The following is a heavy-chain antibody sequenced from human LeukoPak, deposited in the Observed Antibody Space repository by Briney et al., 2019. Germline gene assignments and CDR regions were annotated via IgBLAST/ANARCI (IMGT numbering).Heavy chain of an antibody. V-gene: IGHV4-34*01. CDR1: GGSFSGYY. CDR3: ASSIAAAGTVLEYYFDY. D-gene: IGHD6-13*01. CDR2: INHSGST. J-gene: IGHJ4*02. Sequence: SETLSLTCAVYGGSFSGYYWSWIRQPPGKGLEWIGEINHSGSTNYNPSLKSRVTISVDTSKNQFSLKLSSVTAADTAVYYCASSIAAAGTVLEYYFDYWGQGTLVTVSS.